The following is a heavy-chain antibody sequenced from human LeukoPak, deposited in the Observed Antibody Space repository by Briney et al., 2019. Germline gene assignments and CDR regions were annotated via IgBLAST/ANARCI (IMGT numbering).Heavy chain of an antibody. CDR2: INHSGST. J-gene: IGHJ4*02. CDR3: ARGRGTQYGSGIPYFDY. CDR1: GGSFSGYY. Sequence: PSETLSLTCAVYGGSFSGYYWSWIRQPPGKGLEWIGEINHSGSTNYNPSLKSRVTISVDTSKNQFSLKLSSVTAADTAVYYCARGRGTQYGSGIPYFDYWGQGTLVTVSS. D-gene: IGHD3-10*01. V-gene: IGHV4-34*01.